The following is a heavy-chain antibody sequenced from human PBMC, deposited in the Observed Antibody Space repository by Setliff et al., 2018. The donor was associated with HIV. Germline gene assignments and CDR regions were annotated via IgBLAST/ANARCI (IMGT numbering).Heavy chain of an antibody. CDR1: GGSITGHY. D-gene: IGHD2-2*01. J-gene: IGHJ4*02. CDR3: ARKGYCSSSGCPTPFDF. V-gene: IGHV4-38-2*02. Sequence: SETLSLTCTVSGGSITGHYWSWIRQPPGKGLEWIGSIYHSGSTYYKPSLKSRVTISVDTSKNQFSLKLSSVTAADTAVYYCARKGYCSSSGCPTPFDFWGQGTLVTVSS. CDR2: IYHSGST.